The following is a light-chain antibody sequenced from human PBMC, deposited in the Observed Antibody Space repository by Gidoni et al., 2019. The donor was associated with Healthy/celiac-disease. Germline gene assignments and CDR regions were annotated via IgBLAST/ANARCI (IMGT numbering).Light chain of an antibody. CDR1: QSISSW. CDR3: QQYNSYSPSYT. J-gene: IGKJ2*01. Sequence: DIQMTHSPSTLSASVGDRVTITCRASQSISSWLAWYQQKPGKAPQLLIYDASSLESGVPARFSGSGSGTEFTLTISSLQPDDFATYYCQQYNSYSPSYTFXQXTKLEIK. V-gene: IGKV1-5*01. CDR2: DAS.